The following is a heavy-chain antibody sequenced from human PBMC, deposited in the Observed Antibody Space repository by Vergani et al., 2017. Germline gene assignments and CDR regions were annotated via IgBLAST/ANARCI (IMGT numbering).Heavy chain of an antibody. J-gene: IGHJ4*02. CDR3: ARTLNPEVVPAFNDY. CDR2: ISAYNGNT. V-gene: IGHV1-18*04. CDR1: GYTFTSYG. Sequence: QVQLVQSGAEVKKLGASVKVSCKASGYTFTSYGISWVRQAPGQGLEWMGWISAYNGNTNYAQKPQGRVTMTTDTSTSTAYMELRSLRSDDTAVYYCARTLNPEVVPAFNDYWGQGTLVTVSS. D-gene: IGHD2-2*01.